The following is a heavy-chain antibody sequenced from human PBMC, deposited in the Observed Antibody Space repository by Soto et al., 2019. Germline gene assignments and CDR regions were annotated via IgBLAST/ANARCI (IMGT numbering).Heavy chain of an antibody. CDR1: GYSFSSFG. V-gene: IGHV1-18*01. CDR3: ARDRPGISLVREAKTYNYFDP. CDR2: ISAYHTST. Sequence: ASVKVSCKASGYSFSSFGVNWVRQAPGQGLEWMGWISAYHTSTNYAQKFQDRVTMTADTSTDTAYMELRSLRTDDTAVYFCARDRPGISLVREAKTYNYFDPWGQGTLVTVSS. J-gene: IGHJ5*02. D-gene: IGHD3-10*01.